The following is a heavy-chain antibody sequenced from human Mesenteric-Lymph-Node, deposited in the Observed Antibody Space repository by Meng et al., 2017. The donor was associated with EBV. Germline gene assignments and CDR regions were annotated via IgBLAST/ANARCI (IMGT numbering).Heavy chain of an antibody. CDR1: GGSISSNNYY. CDR2: MYFSGGT. V-gene: IGHV4-39*01. J-gene: IGHJ4*02. Sequence: QLQLQESGPGLVKPSXXXXLTXTVSGGSISSNNYYWGWIRQSPGKGLEWIGNMYFSGGTYYNPSLKSRVTISIDTSNNQFSLKLSSVTAADTAVYFCARTPGIAAAFDYWGQGTLVTVS. D-gene: IGHD6-13*01. CDR3: ARTPGIAAAFDY.